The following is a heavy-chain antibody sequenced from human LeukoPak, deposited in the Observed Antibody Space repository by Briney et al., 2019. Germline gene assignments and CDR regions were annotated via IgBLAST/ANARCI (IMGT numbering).Heavy chain of an antibody. J-gene: IGHJ4*02. CDR1: GFTFSNLW. V-gene: IGHV3-7*03. CDR2: IKQDETEK. D-gene: IGHD2-2*01. CDR3: VRLGSTSPGNWYKLFGQ. Sequence: PGGSLRLSCTASGFTFSNLWIGWVRQAPGKGLEWVAHIKQDETEKFYLGSVKGRFTISRDNAKNSLYLQTNSLRVEDTALCYCVRLGSTSPGNWYKLFGQWGQGTLVTVSS.